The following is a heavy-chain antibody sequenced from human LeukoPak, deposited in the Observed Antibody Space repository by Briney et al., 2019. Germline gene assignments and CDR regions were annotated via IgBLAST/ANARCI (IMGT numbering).Heavy chain of an antibody. CDR1: GFTFRSYG. D-gene: IGHD5/OR15-5a*01. CDR3: AKSVTKYNDDIES. CDR2: ISDDGSNK. V-gene: IGHV3-30*18. J-gene: IGHJ4*02. Sequence: GGSLRLSCVASGFTFRSYGIHWVRQAPGKGLEWAALISDDGSNKDYADSVKGRFTISRDNSKNTVYLQMNSLRPEHTAVYFCAKSVTKYNDDIESWGQGTLVTVSS.